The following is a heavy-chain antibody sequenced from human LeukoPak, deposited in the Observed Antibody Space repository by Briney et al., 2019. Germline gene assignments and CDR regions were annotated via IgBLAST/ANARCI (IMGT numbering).Heavy chain of an antibody. V-gene: IGHV4-39*01. Sequence: SETLSLTCTVSVGSISSSSYYWGWIRQPPGKGLEWIGSIYYSGITYYNPSLKSRVTISVDTSKNQFSLKLSSVTAADTAVYYCARLSSRYCSGGSCSLHYWGQGTLVTVSS. CDR2: IYYSGIT. J-gene: IGHJ4*02. CDR1: VGSISSSSYY. D-gene: IGHD2-15*01. CDR3: ARLSSRYCSGGSCSLHY.